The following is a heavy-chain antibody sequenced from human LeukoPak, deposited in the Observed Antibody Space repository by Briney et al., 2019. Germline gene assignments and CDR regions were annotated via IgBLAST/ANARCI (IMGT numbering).Heavy chain of an antibody. CDR1: GFTFSTYW. V-gene: IGHV3-74*01. J-gene: IGHJ4*02. CDR3: ARVATGSYHFDY. Sequence: GGSLRLSCAASGFTFSTYWMHWVRHAPGKGLVWISRIKTDGSIISYADSVRDRFTISRDNAKNTLYLQMNSLRVEDTAVYYCARVATGSYHFDYWGQGTLVTVSS. D-gene: IGHD1-26*01. CDR2: IKTDGSII.